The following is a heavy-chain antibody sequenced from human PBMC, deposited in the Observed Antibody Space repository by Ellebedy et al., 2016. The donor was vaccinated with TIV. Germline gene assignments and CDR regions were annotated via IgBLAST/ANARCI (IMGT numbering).Heavy chain of an antibody. CDR1: GFTFSSYS. D-gene: IGHD3-3*01. CDR2: ISSSSSYI. CDR3: AKRSPFGVVNYYMDV. J-gene: IGHJ6*03. V-gene: IGHV3-21*04. Sequence: GESLKISXAASGFTFSSYSMNWVRQAPGKGLEWVSSISSSSSYIYYADSVKGRFTISRDNAKNSLYLQMNSLRAEDTAVYYCAKRSPFGVVNYYMDVWGKGTTVTVSS.